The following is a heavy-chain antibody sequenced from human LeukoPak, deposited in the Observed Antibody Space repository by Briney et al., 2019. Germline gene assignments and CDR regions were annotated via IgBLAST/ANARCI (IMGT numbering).Heavy chain of an antibody. V-gene: IGHV3-30*03. D-gene: IGHD6-19*01. J-gene: IGHJ4*02. Sequence: PGGSLRLSCAASGFTFSSYSMNWVRQAPGKGLEWVAVISYDGSNKYYADSVKGRFTISRDNSKNTLYLQMNSLRAEDTAVYYCARADVSSGSLYWGQGTLVTVSS. CDR1: GFTFSSYS. CDR2: ISYDGSNK. CDR3: ARADVSSGSLY.